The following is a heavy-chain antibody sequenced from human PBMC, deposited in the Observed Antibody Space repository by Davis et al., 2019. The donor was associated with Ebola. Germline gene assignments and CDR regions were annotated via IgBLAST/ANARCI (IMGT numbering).Heavy chain of an antibody. Sequence: ETLSLTCTVSGGYISGYYWSWIRQPPGKGLEWVSSISSDSDYIYNADSAKGRFTISRDNAKNSLYLQMNSLRAGDTAVYYCARGGGYSNYDAFYYGMDVWGKGTTVTVSS. CDR1: GGYISGYY. J-gene: IGHJ6*04. V-gene: IGHV3-21*01. CDR2: ISSDSDYI. D-gene: IGHD4-11*01. CDR3: ARGGGYSNYDAFYYGMDV.